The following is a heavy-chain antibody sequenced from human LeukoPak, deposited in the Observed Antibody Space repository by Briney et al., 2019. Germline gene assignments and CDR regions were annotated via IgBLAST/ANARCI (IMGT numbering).Heavy chain of an antibody. CDR3: ARGWGLRSSAAFDS. Sequence: SQTLSLTCDISGDSVSSNSAAWNWIRQSPSRGLEWLGRTYYRSKWYKGYAVSVKSRITINPDTSKNQFSLQLNSVTPEDTAVYYCARGWGLRSSAAFDSWGQGTLVTVPS. CDR2: TYYRSKWYK. J-gene: IGHJ4*02. CDR1: GDSVSSNSAA. D-gene: IGHD6-19*01. V-gene: IGHV6-1*01.